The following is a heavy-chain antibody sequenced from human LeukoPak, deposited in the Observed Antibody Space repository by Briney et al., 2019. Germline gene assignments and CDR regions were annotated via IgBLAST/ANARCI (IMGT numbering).Heavy chain of an antibody. Sequence: SVKVSCKASGGTFSSYAISWVRQAPGQGLEWMGGIIPIFGTANYAQKFQGRVTITTDESTTTAYMELSSLTAEDTAVYYCATVAGYYYYYYMGVWGKGTTVTVSS. CDR3: ATVAGYYYYYYMGV. J-gene: IGHJ6*03. CDR2: IIPIFGTA. D-gene: IGHD6-19*01. CDR1: GGTFSSYA. V-gene: IGHV1-69*05.